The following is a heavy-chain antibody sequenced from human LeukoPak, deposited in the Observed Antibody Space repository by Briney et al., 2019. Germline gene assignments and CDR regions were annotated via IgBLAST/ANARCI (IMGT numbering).Heavy chain of an antibody. CDR2: ISAYNGNT. CDR3: ATVVYFGAELRFDY. Sequence: ASVKVSCKASGYTFTSYGISWVRQAPGQGLEWMGWISAYNGNTNYAQKLQGRVTMTTDTSTSTAYMELRSLRSEDTAVYYCATVVYFGAELRFDYWGQGTLVTVSS. V-gene: IGHV1-18*01. D-gene: IGHD4/OR15-4a*01. CDR1: GYTFTSYG. J-gene: IGHJ4*02.